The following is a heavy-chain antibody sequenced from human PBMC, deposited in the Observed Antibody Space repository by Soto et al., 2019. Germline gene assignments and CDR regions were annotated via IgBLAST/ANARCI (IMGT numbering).Heavy chain of an antibody. V-gene: IGHV3-9*01. CDR3: AKDFLSGSYFFWLDP. CDR2: IYSGGGRT. D-gene: IGHD3-10*01. CDR1: AFTLDDHA. J-gene: IGHJ5*02. Sequence: GGSLRLSCVGSAFTLDDHAMHWVRQAPGKGLEWVSGIYSGGGRTGYADSVKGRFTISRDNAKNTLYLQMNSLRAEDTAVYYCAKDFLSGSYFFWLDPWGQGTLVTVSS.